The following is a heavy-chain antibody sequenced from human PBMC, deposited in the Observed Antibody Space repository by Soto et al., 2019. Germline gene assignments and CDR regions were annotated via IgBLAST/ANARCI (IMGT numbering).Heavy chain of an antibody. CDR2: IYPGDSDT. J-gene: IGHJ6*02. CDR1: GYTFTNDW. CDR3: AASIFYSGMDV. Sequence: GAALKISCKDSGYTFTNDWIGWVRQMPGKGLEWMGIIYPGDSDTKYNPSFQGQVTISADKSITTTYLQWSSLKASDTAIYYCAASIFYSGMDVWGHGTTVT. V-gene: IGHV5-51*01.